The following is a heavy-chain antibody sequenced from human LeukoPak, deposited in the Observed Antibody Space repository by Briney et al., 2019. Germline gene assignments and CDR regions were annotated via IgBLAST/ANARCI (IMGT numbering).Heavy chain of an antibody. D-gene: IGHD6-19*01. CDR1: GYTFTSYG. V-gene: IGHV1-18*04. CDR3: VRVIGIAVAGTIYYYYGMDV. Sequence: ASVKVSCKASGYTFTSYGISWVRQAPGQGLEWMGWISAYNGNTNYAQKLQGRVTMTTDTSTSTAYMELRSLRSDDTAVYYCVRVIGIAVAGTIYYYYGMDVWGKGTTVTVSS. CDR2: ISAYNGNT. J-gene: IGHJ6*04.